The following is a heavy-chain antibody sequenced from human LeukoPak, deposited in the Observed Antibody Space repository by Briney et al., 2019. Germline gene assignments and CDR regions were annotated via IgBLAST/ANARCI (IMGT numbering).Heavy chain of an antibody. CDR2: ISWNSGSI. V-gene: IGHV3-9*03. CDR1: GFTFDDYA. D-gene: IGHD4-17*01. Sequence: GGSLRLSCAASGFTFDDYAMHWVRQAPGKGLEWVSGISWNSGSIGYADSVKGRFTISRDNAKNSLYLQMNSLRAEDMALYYCAKDLVNGDYGILGAFDIWGQGTMVTVSS. J-gene: IGHJ3*02. CDR3: AKDLVNGDYGILGAFDI.